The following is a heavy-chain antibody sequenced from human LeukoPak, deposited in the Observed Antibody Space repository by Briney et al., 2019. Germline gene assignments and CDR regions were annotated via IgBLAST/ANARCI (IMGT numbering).Heavy chain of an antibody. CDR3: AKMKGPPLPQYYMHV. CDR2: ISGSGDNT. Sequence: RGSLRLSCAASSFTFSGIAMGWVRRTPGKGREWVSGISGSGDNTLYADSVKGRFTISRDNSKNTLYLEMNSLKAEDTAIYYCAKMKGPPLPQYYMHVWRQGTTVTV. V-gene: IGHV3-23*01. D-gene: IGHD1-14*01. J-gene: IGHJ6*03. CDR1: SFTFSGIA.